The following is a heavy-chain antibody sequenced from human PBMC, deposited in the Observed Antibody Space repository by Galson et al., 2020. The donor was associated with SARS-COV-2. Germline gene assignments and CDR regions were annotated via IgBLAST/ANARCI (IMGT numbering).Heavy chain of an antibody. D-gene: IGHD3-3*01. J-gene: IGHJ3*02. CDR2: IRSKANSYAT. CDR1: GFTFSGSA. CDR3: TRRSYYDFWSGYYDPNDAFDI. Sequence: GGSLRLSCAASGFTFSGSAMHWVRQASGKGLEWVGRIRSKANSYATAYAASVKGMFTISRDDSKNTAYLQMNSLKTEDTAVYYCTRRSYYDFWSGYYDPNDAFDIWGQGTMVTVSS. V-gene: IGHV3-73*01.